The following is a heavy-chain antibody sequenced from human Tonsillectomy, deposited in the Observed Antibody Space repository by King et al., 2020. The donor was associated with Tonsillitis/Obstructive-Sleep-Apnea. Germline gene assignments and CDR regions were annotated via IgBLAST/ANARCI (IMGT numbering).Heavy chain of an antibody. CDR1: GYSFTSYW. CDR3: ARLTPSANCGHPPHPNWFDP. V-gene: IGHV5-51*03. Sequence: VQLVQSGAEVKKPGESLKISCKGSGYSFTSYWIGWVRQMPGKGLEWMGIIYPGDSDTRYSPSFQGQVTISADKSISTAYLQWSSLKASDTAMYYCARLTPSANCGHPPHPNWFDPWGQGTLVTVSS. D-gene: IGHD2-21*01. CDR2: IYPGDSDT. J-gene: IGHJ5*02.